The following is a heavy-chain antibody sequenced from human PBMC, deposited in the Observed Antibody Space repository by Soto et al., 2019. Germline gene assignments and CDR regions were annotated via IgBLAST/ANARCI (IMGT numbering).Heavy chain of an antibody. CDR1: GGTFSSYA. V-gene: IGHV1-69*13. CDR3: AREAAAGDRMGGYFDY. J-gene: IGHJ4*02. Sequence: ASVKVSCKASGGTFSSYAISWVRQAPGQGLEWMGGIIPIFGTANYAQKFQGRVTITADESTSTAYMELSSLRSEDTAVYYCAREAAAGDRMGGYFDYWGQGTLVTVSS. D-gene: IGHD6-13*01. CDR2: IIPIFGTA.